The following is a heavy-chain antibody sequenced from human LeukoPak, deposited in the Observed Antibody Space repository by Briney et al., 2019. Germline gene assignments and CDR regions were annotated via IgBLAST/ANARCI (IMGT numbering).Heavy chain of an antibody. CDR2: ISSSSLYI. Sequence: GGSLRPSCAASGFTLSIYSLSWVRQAPGKGLEWVSSISSSSLYIYYADSVKGRFTISRDNAKNSLFLQMNSLRAEDTAVYYCAREGDGYNSPIDYWGQGTLVTVSS. CDR3: AREGDGYNSPIDY. V-gene: IGHV3-21*01. CDR1: GFTLSIYS. J-gene: IGHJ4*02. D-gene: IGHD5-24*01.